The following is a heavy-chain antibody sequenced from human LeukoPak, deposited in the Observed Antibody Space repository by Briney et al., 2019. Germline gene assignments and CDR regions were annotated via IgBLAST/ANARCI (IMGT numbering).Heavy chain of an antibody. Sequence: GGSLRLSCAASGLTFSTYAMSWVRQAPGKGLEWVSSISASGGTINYADSVKGRFTISRDNSKNTLYLQMNSLRVEDKAVYYCAKLIGDESFWGQGTLVTVSS. D-gene: IGHD7-27*01. CDR1: GLTFSTYA. CDR2: ISASGGTI. J-gene: IGHJ4*02. CDR3: AKLIGDESF. V-gene: IGHV3-23*01.